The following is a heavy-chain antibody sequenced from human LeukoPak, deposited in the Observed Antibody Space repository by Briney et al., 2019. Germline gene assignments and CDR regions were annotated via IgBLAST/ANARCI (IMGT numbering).Heavy chain of an antibody. D-gene: IGHD2-2*01. V-gene: IGHV5-51*01. CDR1: GYSFTSYW. Sequence: GESLKISCKGSGYSFTSYWIGWVRQMPGKGLEWMGIIYPGDSDTRYSPSFQGQVTISADKSISTAYLQWSSLKASDTAMYYCARLIGYCSSTSFWPPALDAFDIWGQGTMVTVSS. J-gene: IGHJ3*02. CDR2: IYPGDSDT. CDR3: ARLIGYCSSTSFWPPALDAFDI.